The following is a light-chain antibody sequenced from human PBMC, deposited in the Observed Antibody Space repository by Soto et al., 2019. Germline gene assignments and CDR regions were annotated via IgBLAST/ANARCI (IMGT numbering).Light chain of an antibody. CDR2: KAS. V-gene: IGKV1-5*03. J-gene: IGKJ1*01. Sequence: DIQMTQSPSTLSGSVGDRVTITCRASQTISSWLAWYQQKPGKAPKLLIYKASTLKSGVPSRFSGSGSGTEFTLNISSLQPDEFATYYCQHYYSYSEAFGQGTKVELK. CDR1: QTISSW. CDR3: QHYYSYSEA.